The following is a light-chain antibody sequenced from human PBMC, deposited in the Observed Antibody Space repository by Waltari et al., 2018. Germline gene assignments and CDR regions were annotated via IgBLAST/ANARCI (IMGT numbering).Light chain of an antibody. CDR3: CSYVGGGTLV. CDR1: SHDVGGYNF. J-gene: IGLJ2*01. Sequence: QSAPTQPAPVSGSPGQSIPISCVGTSHDVGGYNFASWYQQPPGKVPQLMIYDVSKRPSGISDRFSGSKSGNTASLTISGLQAEDEADYYCCSYVGGGTLVFGGGTSVTVL. CDR2: DVS. V-gene: IGLV2-23*02.